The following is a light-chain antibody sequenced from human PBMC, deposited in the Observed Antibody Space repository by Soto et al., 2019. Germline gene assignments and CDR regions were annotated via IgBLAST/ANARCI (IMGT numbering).Light chain of an antibody. CDR2: EVS. CDR1: SSDVGGYNY. V-gene: IGLV2-14*01. J-gene: IGLJ2*01. CDR3: SSYTSGSTVTVV. Sequence: QSVLTQPASVSGSPGQSITISCTGTSSDVGGYNYVSWYQQHPGKAPKLMIYEVSNRPSGVSDRFSGSKSGNTASLTISGLQAEDEDDYYCSSYTSGSTVTVVFGGGTKLTVL.